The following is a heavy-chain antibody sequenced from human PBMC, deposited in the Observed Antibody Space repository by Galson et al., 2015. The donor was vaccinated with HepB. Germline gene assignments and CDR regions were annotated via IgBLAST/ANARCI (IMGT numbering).Heavy chain of an antibody. CDR1: GFTFSDYY. D-gene: IGHD2-2*01. CDR2: ISSSGSTI. J-gene: IGHJ6*02. CDR3: ARDNGYCSSTSCSHYYYYYGMDV. V-gene: IGHV3-11*01. Sequence: SLRLSCAASGFTFSDYYMSWIRQAPGKGLEWVSYISSSGSTIYYADSVKGRFTISRDNAKNSLYLQMNSLRAEDTAVYYCARDNGYCSSTSCSHYYYYYGMDVWGQGTTVTVSS.